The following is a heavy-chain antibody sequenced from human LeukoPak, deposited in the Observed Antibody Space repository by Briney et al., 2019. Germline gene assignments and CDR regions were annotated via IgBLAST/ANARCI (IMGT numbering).Heavy chain of an antibody. J-gene: IGHJ4*02. V-gene: IGHV1-69*04. CDR3: ARDLLLLMEQLVPGGFDY. Sequence: SVKVSCKASGGTFSSYAISWVRQAPGQGLEWMGRIIPILGIANYAQKFQGRVTITADKSTSTAYMELSSLRAEDTAVYYCARDLLLLMEQLVPGGFDYWGQGTLVTVSS. D-gene: IGHD6-6*01. CDR2: IIPILGIA. CDR1: GGTFSSYA.